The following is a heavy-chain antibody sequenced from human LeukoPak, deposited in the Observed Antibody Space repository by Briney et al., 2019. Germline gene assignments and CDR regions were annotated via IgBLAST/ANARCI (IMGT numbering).Heavy chain of an antibody. CDR2: IYYSGST. CDR3: ARDGHSGYDYYYMDV. J-gene: IGHJ6*03. CDR1: GGSISSYY. D-gene: IGHD1-26*01. V-gene: IGHV4-59*01. Sequence: SETLSLTCTVSGGSISSYYWSWIRQPPGKGLEWIGYIYYSGSTNYNPSLKSRVTISVDTSKNQFSLKLSSVTAADTAVYYCARDGHSGYDYYYMDVWGKGTTVTISS.